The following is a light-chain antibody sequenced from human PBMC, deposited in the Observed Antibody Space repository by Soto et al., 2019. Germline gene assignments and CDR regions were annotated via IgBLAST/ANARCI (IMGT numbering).Light chain of an antibody. V-gene: IGLV2-14*03. CDR2: EVS. CDR1: SSDIGAYKY. CDR3: TSYTTSSTLVV. J-gene: IGLJ3*02. Sequence: QSALTQPASVSGSPGQSITIACSGTSSDIGAYKYVSWFQQHPGKAPKLIIYEVSIRPSGVSNRFSGSKSGNTASLTISGLQAEDEADYYCTSYTTSSTLVVFGGGTKVTVL.